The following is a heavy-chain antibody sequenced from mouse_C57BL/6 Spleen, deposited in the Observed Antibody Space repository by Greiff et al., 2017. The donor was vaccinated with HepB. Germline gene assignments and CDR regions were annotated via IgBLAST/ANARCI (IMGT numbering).Heavy chain of an antibody. CDR1: GFTFSSYA. Sequence: EVMLVESGGGLVKPGGSLKLSCAASGFTFSSYAMSWVRQTPEKRLEWVATISDGGSYTYYPDNVKGRFTISRDNAKNNLYLQMRHLKSEDTAMYYCPRVEHGGFAYWGQGTLVTVSA. CDR2: ISDGGSYT. CDR3: PRVEHGGFAY. V-gene: IGHV5-4*03. J-gene: IGHJ3*01.